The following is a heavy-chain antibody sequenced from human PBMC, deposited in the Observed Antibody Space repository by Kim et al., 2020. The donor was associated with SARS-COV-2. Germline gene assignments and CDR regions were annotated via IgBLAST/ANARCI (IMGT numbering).Heavy chain of an antibody. CDR2: IYHSGST. Sequence: SETLSLTCAVSGGSISSSNWWSWVRQPPGKGLEWIGEIYHSGSTNYNPSPKSRVTISVDKSKNQFSLKLSPVTAADTDVYYCARVFYDFWSGYYNFFTLYYKDVWGKGTTVTVSS. D-gene: IGHD3-3*01. CDR1: GGSISSSNW. J-gene: IGHJ6*03. CDR3: ARVFYDFWSGYYNFFTLYYKDV. V-gene: IGHV4-4*02.